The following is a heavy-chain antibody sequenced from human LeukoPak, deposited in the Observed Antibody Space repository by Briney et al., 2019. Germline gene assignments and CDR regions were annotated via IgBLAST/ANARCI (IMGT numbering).Heavy chain of an antibody. CDR3: ARSSITTTCAFDI. CDR2: IYYSGST. V-gene: IGHV4-39*01. Sequence: SETLSLTCTVSGGSISSSSYYWGWIRQPPGKGLEWIGSIYYSGSTYYNPSLKSRVTISVDTSKNQFSLKLSSVTAADTAVYYCARSSITTTCAFDIWGQGTMVTVSS. D-gene: IGHD3-10*01. CDR1: GGSISSSSYY. J-gene: IGHJ3*02.